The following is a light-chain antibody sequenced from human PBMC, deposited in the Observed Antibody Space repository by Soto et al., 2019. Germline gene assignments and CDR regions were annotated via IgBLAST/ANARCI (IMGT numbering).Light chain of an antibody. V-gene: IGLV2-11*01. Sequence: QSAVTQPRSVSGSPGQSVTISCTGTSSVVGGYNYVSWYQQHPGKAPKLMIYDVSKRPSGVPDRFSGSKSGNTASLTISGLQAEDEADYYCCSYAGSYTYVFGTGTKVTVL. J-gene: IGLJ1*01. CDR3: CSYAGSYTYV. CDR2: DVS. CDR1: SSVVGGYNY.